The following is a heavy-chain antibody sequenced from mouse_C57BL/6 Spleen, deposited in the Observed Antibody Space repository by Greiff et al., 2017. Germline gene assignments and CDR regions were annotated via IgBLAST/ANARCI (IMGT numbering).Heavy chain of an antibody. D-gene: IGHD2-2*01. V-gene: IGHV5-9*01. CDR3: ARQGLPNYYAMDY. CDR1: GFTFSSYT. J-gene: IGHJ4*01. CDR2: ISGGGGNT. Sequence: EVQGVESGGGLVKPGGSLKLSCAASGFTFSSYTMSWVRQTPEKRLEWVATISGGGGNTYYPDSVKGRFTISRDNAKNTLYLQMSSLRSEDTALYYCARQGLPNYYAMDYWGQGTSVTVSS.